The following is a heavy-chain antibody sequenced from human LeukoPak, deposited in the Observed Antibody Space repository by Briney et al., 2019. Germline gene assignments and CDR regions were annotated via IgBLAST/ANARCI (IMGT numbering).Heavy chain of an antibody. CDR2: IIPIFGTA. CDR3: AKDLGQPFFDY. V-gene: IGHV1-69*13. J-gene: IGHJ4*02. CDR1: GGTFSSYA. Sequence: SVKVSCKASGGTFSSYAISWVRQAPGQGLEWMGGIIPIFGTANYAQKFQGRVTITADESTSTAYMELSSLRSEDTAVYYYAKDLGQPFFDYWGQGTLVTVSS.